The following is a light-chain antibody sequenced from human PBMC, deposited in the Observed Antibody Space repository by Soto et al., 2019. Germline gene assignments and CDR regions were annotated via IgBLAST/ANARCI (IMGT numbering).Light chain of an antibody. CDR3: QQYDTWPLT. V-gene: IGKV3D-15*01. CDR2: GAS. CDR1: QSVSSK. Sequence: EVVMTQSPATLSVSPGERATLSCRASQSVSSKLGWYQEKPGQAPRLLIYGASARATGIPARFSGSGSGTEFTLTITSLQSEDFAVYYCQQYDTWPLTFGGGTKV. J-gene: IGKJ4*01.